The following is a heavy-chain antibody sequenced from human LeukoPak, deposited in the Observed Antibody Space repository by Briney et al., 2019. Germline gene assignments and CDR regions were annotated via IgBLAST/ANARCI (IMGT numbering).Heavy chain of an antibody. J-gene: IGHJ4*02. V-gene: IGHV4-59*08. CDR2: IYYSGST. Sequence: SETLSLTCTVSGGSISNYYWSWIRQPPGKGLEWIGYIYYSGSTDYNPSLKSRVTISVDTSKNQFSLKLSSVTAADTAVYYCARHASGGLWFGESKFDYWGQGTLVTVSS. CDR1: GGSISNYY. D-gene: IGHD3-10*01. CDR3: ARHASGGLWFGESKFDY.